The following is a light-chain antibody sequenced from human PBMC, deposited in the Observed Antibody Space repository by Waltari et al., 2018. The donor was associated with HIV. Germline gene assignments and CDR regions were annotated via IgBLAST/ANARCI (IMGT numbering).Light chain of an antibody. V-gene: IGKV1-12*01. CDR3: QQANSFLRGYT. J-gene: IGKJ2*01. CDR2: AAS. Sequence: DIQMTQSPSSVSASVGDTVPITCRASQGISTWLAWYQQKTGKSPKPLIYAASSLQSGVPSRFSGSGSGKDYTLTISRLQSEDFATDYCQQANSFLRGYTLGQGTKQEIK. CDR1: QGISTW.